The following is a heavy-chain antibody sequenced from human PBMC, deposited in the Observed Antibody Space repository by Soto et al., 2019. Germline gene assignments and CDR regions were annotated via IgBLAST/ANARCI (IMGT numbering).Heavy chain of an antibody. D-gene: IGHD6-25*01. CDR3: TRGSGDY. CDR2: IYYSGST. J-gene: IGHJ4*02. CDR1: GGSISTYY. V-gene: IGHV4-59*01. Sequence: PSETLSLTCTVAGGSISTYYWSWIRQPPGKGLEWIGYIYYSGSTNYNPSLGSRVTISVDMSKNQVSLKLNSVTAADTAVYYCTRGSGDYWGQGTLVTVSS.